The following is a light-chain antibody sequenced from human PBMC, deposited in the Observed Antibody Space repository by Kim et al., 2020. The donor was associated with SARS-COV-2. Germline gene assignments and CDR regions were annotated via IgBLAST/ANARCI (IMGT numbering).Light chain of an antibody. CDR2: KAS. V-gene: IGKV1-5*03. J-gene: IGKJ2*01. CDR1: ESFSSW. CDR3: HQYDIIPYT. Sequence: DIQMTQSPSTLSASVGDTVTISCRASESFSSWLAWYQQKPGKAPNLLIYKASNLESGVPSRFSDSESGTEFTLTITSLQPDDFATYYYHQYDIIPYTFGHGAKLDI.